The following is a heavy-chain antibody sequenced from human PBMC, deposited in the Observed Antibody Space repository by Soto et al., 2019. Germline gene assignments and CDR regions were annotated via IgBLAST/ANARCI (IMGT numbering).Heavy chain of an antibody. V-gene: IGHV3-66*01. CDR3: ASLPVVAATLYYYYYMDV. CDR2: IYSGGST. CDR1: GFTVSSNY. D-gene: IGHD2-15*01. Sequence: GGSLRLSCAASGFTVSSNYMSWVRQAPGKGLEWVSVIYSGGSTYYADSVKGRFTISRDNSKNTLYLQMNSLRAEDTAVYYCASLPVVAATLYYYYYMDVWGKGTTVTVS. J-gene: IGHJ6*03.